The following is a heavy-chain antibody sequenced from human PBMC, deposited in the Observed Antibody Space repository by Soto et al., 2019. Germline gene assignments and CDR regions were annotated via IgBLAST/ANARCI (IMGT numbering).Heavy chain of an antibody. CDR3: ARGMGYCSSTSCYKAYYYYGMDV. J-gene: IGHJ6*02. Sequence: PSETLSLTCAVYGGSFSGYYWSWIRQPPGKGLEWIGEINHSGSTNYNPSLKSRVTISVDTSKNQFSLKLSSVTAADTAVYYCARGMGYCSSTSCYKAYYYYGMDVWGQGTTVTVSS. V-gene: IGHV4-34*01. CDR1: GGSFSGYY. D-gene: IGHD2-2*02. CDR2: INHSGST.